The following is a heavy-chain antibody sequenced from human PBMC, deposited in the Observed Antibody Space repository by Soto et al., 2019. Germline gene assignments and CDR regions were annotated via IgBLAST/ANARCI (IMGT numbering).Heavy chain of an antibody. D-gene: IGHD2-21*01. CDR3: ARLRIATNNYKWFDP. Sequence: PAETLSLTCSVSGASLNGGNYYWVCIRQGPGKGLELIGHIYVTGAVDYNPSLRDRITISQDTSERQFSLNLRLVTAADTAVYYCARLRIATNNYKWFDPWGQGTLVTVSS. CDR2: IYVTGAV. J-gene: IGHJ5*02. V-gene: IGHV4-31*03. CDR1: GASLNGGNYY.